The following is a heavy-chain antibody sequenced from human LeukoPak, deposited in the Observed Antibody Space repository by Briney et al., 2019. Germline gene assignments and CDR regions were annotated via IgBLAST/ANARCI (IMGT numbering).Heavy chain of an antibody. Sequence: PGGSLRLSCAASGFTFSSYAMHWVRQAPGKGLEWVAVISYDGSNKYYADSVKGRFTISRDNSKNTLYLQMNSLRAEDTAVYYCARDSKNYDFWSGHRPHPNWGQGTLVTVSS. V-gene: IGHV3-30-3*01. D-gene: IGHD3-3*01. CDR1: GFTFSSYA. CDR2: ISYDGSNK. CDR3: ARDSKNYDFWSGHRPHPN. J-gene: IGHJ4*02.